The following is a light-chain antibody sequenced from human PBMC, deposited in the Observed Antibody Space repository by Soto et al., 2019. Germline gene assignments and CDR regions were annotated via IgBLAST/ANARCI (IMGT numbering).Light chain of an antibody. J-gene: IGLJ6*01. CDR3: CSYAGSYTNV. V-gene: IGLV2-11*01. CDR1: SSDVGGYIH. Sequence: QSALTQPRSVSGSPGQSVTISCTGTSSDVGGYIHVSWYQQHPGKAPKLMIYDVSKWPSGVPDRFSGSKSGNTASLTIAGLQAEDEADYYCCSYAGSYTNVFGTGTKVTVL. CDR2: DVS.